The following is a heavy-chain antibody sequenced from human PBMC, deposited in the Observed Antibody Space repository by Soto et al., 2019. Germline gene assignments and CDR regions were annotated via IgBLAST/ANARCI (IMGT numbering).Heavy chain of an antibody. D-gene: IGHD2-15*01. CDR2: IQSGGST. Sequence: EVQLVESGGDLVQPGGSLRLFCAASGFTVSRHYMNWVRQAPGKGLEWVSLIQSGGSTFYAASVKGRFTISRDNAMNNLYLQMNSLRVEDKAMYYCSRDDVYCSGGSCYGVPMHVWGRGTTVTVSS. J-gene: IGHJ6*03. CDR3: SRDDVYCSGGSCYGVPMHV. CDR1: GFTVSRHY. V-gene: IGHV3-66*01.